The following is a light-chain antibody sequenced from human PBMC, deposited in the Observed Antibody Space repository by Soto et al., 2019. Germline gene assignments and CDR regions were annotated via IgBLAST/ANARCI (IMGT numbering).Light chain of an antibody. CDR2: GAS. V-gene: IGKV3-15*01. CDR1: QSVNRN. Sequence: EIVMTQSPATLSVSPGERATLSCRASQSVNRNLGWYQQKPGQAPRLLIYGASTRATGIPARFSGTGSGTEFTLTISSLQSEDFAVYYCSQYNNWPRTFGQGTKVDIK. J-gene: IGKJ1*01. CDR3: SQYNNWPRT.